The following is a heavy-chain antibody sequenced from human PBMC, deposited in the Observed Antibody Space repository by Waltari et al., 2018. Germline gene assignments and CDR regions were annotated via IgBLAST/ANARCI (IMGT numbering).Heavy chain of an antibody. Sequence: EVQLVESGGGLVQPGGSLRLSCSASGFTFSSCALSWVRQAPGKGLEWVSGISANGHSTYYTVSVKGRFTISRDNFKNTLVLQRTSLRAEDTAVDYCAKRATFSSSAIDNWGQGSLVTVSS. V-gene: IGHV3-23*04. CDR2: ISANGHST. D-gene: IGHD6-6*01. J-gene: IGHJ4*02. CDR3: AKRATFSSSAIDN. CDR1: GFTFSSCA.